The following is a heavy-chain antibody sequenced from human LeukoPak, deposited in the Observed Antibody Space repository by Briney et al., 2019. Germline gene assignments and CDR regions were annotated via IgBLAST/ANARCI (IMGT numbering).Heavy chain of an antibody. Sequence: GGSLRLSCAASGFTFSNYAMSWVRQAPGRGLECVSTISGSGGSTYYADSVKGRFTISRDNSKNTLYPQMNSLRAEDTAVYFCAKDLNYDFWSGYPYFDYWGQGTLVTVSS. D-gene: IGHD3-3*01. CDR2: ISGSGGST. CDR3: AKDLNYDFWSGYPYFDY. V-gene: IGHV3-23*01. J-gene: IGHJ4*02. CDR1: GFTFSNYA.